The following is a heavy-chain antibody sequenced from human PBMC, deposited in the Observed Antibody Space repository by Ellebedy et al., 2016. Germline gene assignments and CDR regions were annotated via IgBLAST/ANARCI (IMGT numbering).Heavy chain of an antibody. J-gene: IGHJ4*02. CDR1: GFTFSNYA. CDR2: ITFGGSNT. CDR3: AKGGVPRNY. Sequence: GGSLRLSXVGSGFTFSNYAIHWVRQAPGKGLEWVAVITFGGSNTFYSDSVRGRFTISRDNYKNALYLQMNRLRVEDTAVYYCAKGGVPRNYWGQGTLVTVSS. V-gene: IGHV3-30*04. D-gene: IGHD3-10*01.